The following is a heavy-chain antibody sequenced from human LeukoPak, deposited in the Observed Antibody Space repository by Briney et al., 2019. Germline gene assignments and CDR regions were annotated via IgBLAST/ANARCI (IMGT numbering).Heavy chain of an antibody. V-gene: IGHV3-30*07. J-gene: IGHJ6*02. CDR2: ISYDGSNK. CDR3: ARDAAPMAVADPYYYYYGMDV. D-gene: IGHD6-19*01. CDR1: GFTFSSYA. Sequence: PGRSLRLSCAASGFTFSSYAMHWVRQAPGKGLEWVAVISYDGSNKYYADSVKGRFTISRDNSKNTLYLQMNSLRAEDTAVYYCARDAAPMAVADPYYYYYGMDVWGQGTTVTVSS.